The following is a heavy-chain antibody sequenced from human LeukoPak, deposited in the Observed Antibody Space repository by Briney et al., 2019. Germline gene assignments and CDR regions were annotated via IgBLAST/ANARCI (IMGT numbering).Heavy chain of an antibody. CDR3: ARGGDFWSGYYNAFDI. J-gene: IGHJ3*02. Sequence: PSETLSLTCAVYGGSFSGYYWSWIRQPPGKGLEWIGEINHSGSTNYNPSLKSRVTISVDTSKNQFSLKLNSVTAADTAVYYCARGGDFWSGYYNAFDIWGQGTIVTVSS. CDR2: INHSGST. D-gene: IGHD3-3*01. V-gene: IGHV4-34*01. CDR1: GGSFSGYY.